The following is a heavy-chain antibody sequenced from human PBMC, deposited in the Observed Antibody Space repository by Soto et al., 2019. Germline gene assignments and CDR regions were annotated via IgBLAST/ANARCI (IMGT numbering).Heavy chain of an antibody. J-gene: IGHJ2*01. CDR2: IYSGGTT. CDR1: GFNVSSNY. D-gene: IGHD3-10*01. V-gene: IGHV3-53*04. CDR3: ARHLRLVGFGKYDL. Sequence: EVQLVESGGGLVQPGGSLRLSCAASGFNVSSNYTSWVRQAPGKGLEWISFIYSGGTTHYADSVRERFTISRHNSDNKLYHQMNSLGAEDTAVYDCARHLRLVGFGKYDLWGRGTLVTVSS.